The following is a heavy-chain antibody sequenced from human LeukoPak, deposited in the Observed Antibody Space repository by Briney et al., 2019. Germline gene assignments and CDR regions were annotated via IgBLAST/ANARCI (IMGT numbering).Heavy chain of an antibody. CDR2: ISSSSSYI. Sequence: GGSLRLSCAASGFTFSSYSMSWVRQAPGEGVEWVSSISSSSSYIYYADSVKGRFTISRDNAKNSLYLQMNSLRVEDTAVYYCAREATVLTDYWGQGTLVTVSS. CDR3: AREATVLTDY. D-gene: IGHD1-14*01. J-gene: IGHJ4*02. CDR1: GFTFSSYS. V-gene: IGHV3-21*01.